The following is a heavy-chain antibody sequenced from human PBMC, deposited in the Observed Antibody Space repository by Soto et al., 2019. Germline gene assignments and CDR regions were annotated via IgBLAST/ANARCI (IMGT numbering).Heavy chain of an antibody. D-gene: IGHD3-3*01. CDR3: ASSDSYDYNWFDP. CDR1: GYSFTSYW. CDR2: IDPSDSYT. V-gene: IGHV5-10-1*01. J-gene: IGHJ5*02. Sequence: GEALKISCKGSGYSFTSYWISWVRQMPGKGLEWMGRIDPSDSYTNYSPSFQGHVTISADKSIGTAYLQWSSLKALDTAMYYCASSDSYDYNWFDPWGQGTLVTVSS.